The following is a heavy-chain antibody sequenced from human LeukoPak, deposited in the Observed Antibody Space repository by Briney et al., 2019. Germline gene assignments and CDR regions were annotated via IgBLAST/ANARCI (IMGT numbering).Heavy chain of an antibody. Sequence: ASVKVSCKASGYTFTSYGISWVRQAPGQGLEWMGWISAYNGNTNYAQKLQGRVTMTTDTSTSTAYMELRSLRAEDTALYYCAKDIGSGWYRFAVDYWGQGTLVTVSS. CDR3: AKDIGSGWYRFAVDY. CDR1: GYTFTSYG. CDR2: ISAYNGNT. J-gene: IGHJ4*02. D-gene: IGHD6-19*01. V-gene: IGHV1-18*01.